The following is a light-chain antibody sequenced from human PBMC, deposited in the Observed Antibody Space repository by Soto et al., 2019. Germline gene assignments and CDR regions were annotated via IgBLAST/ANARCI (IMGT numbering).Light chain of an antibody. V-gene: IGKV3-20*01. J-gene: IGKJ2*01. CDR1: QSVSSTY. Sequence: VVLTQSPDTLSLSPGEGGTLSCRASQSVSSTYLAWYQQKPGQAPRLLIYGGSRRATGIPDRFSGGGSGTYFTLTISRLEPEDVAVYFCQCQQFGISPVYTFGQGTKLEIK. CDR3: QQFGISPVYT. CDR2: GGS.